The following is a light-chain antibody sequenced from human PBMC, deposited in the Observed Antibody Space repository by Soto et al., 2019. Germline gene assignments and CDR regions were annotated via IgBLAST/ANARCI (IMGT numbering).Light chain of an antibody. CDR1: SGYSNYK. V-gene: IGLV9-49*01. J-gene: IGLJ2*01. CDR3: GADHGSGSNFVVV. CDR2: VGTGGIVG. Sequence: QLVLTQPPSASASLGASVTLTCTLSSGYSNYKVDWYQQRPGKGPRFVMRVGTGGIVGSKGDGIPDRFSVLGSGLNRYLTIKNIQEEDESDYHCGADHGSGSNFVVVFRGGTKLTVL.